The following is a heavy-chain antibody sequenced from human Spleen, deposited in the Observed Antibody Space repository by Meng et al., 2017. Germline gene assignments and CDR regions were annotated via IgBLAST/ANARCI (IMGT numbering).Heavy chain of an antibody. J-gene: IGHJ4*02. CDR3: ARGPTTVAHDFDY. V-gene: IGHV4-34*01. CDR2: INHRGNT. CDR1: GGSLVYYY. D-gene: IGHD4-11*01. Sequence: QVTLQPWGAGLLKASETLALPCVVAGGSLVYYYWGWTRQPPGKGLEWIGEINHRGNTNYNSFLESRVTISVDTSQNSLSLKLSSVTAADSAVYYCARGPTTVAHDFDYWGQGTLVTVSS.